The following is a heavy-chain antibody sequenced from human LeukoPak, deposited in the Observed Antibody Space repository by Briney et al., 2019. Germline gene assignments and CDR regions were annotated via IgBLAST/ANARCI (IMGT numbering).Heavy chain of an antibody. V-gene: IGHV3-30*03. J-gene: IGHJ6*02. CDR3: ARAMGRVWPDLVYYYGMDV. Sequence: GSLRLSSAASGFTFSSYGMHWVRQAPGKGLEWVAVISYDGSNKYYADSVKGRFTISRDNSKNTLYLQMNSLRAEDTAVYYCARAMGRVWPDLVYYYGMDVWGQGTTVTVSS. CDR2: ISYDGSNK. D-gene: IGHD5/OR15-5a*01. CDR1: GFTFSSYG.